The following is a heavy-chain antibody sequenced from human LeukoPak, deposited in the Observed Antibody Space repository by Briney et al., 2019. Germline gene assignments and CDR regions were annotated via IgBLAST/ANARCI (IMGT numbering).Heavy chain of an antibody. J-gene: IGHJ4*02. Sequence: ASVKVSCKASGYTFSGHYMHWVRQAPGQGLEWMGWINPNSGGTSYAQKFQGRVTMTRDTSISTAYMELSRLRSDDTAVYYCARARVLGYCTNGVCSTKGFDYWGQGTLVTVSS. CDR2: INPNSGGT. D-gene: IGHD2-8*01. CDR1: GYTFSGHY. CDR3: ARARVLGYCTNGVCSTKGFDY. V-gene: IGHV1-2*02.